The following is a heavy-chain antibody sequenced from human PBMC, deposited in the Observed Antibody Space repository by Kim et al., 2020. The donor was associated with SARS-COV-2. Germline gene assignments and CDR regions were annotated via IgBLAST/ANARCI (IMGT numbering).Heavy chain of an antibody. V-gene: IGHV7-4-1*02. CDR3: ARVEKSRWSTNWFDP. CDR1: GYTFTSYA. CDR2: VNTNTGNP. J-gene: IGHJ5*02. Sequence: ASVKVSCKASGYTFTSYAMNWVRQAPGQGLEWMGWVNTNTGNPTYAQGFTGRFVFSLDTSVSTAYLQISSLKAEDTAVYFCARVEKSRWSTNWFDPWGQGTLVTVSS. D-gene: IGHD6-13*01.